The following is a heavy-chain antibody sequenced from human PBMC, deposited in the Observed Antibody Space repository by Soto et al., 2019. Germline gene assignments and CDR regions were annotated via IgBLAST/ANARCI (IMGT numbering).Heavy chain of an antibody. CDR3: AGESSRSPENAFDI. V-gene: IGHV1-18*01. J-gene: IGHJ3*02. D-gene: IGHD3-10*01. CDR2: ISAYNGNT. Sequence: ASVKVSCKASGYTFTSYGISWVRQAPGQGLERMGWISAYNGNTNYAQKLQGRVTMTTDTSTSTAYMELRSLRSDDTAVYYCAGESSRSPENAFDIWGQGTMVTVSS. CDR1: GYTFTSYG.